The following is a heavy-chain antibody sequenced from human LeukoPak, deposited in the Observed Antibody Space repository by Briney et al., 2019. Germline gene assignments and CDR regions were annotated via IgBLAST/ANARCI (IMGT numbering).Heavy chain of an antibody. CDR2: INGSGGTI. CDR1: GFTFSDYY. D-gene: IGHD2-21*01. V-gene: IGHV3-11*04. J-gene: IGHJ5*02. CDR3: ARDSGAYCGLSSPCHGWFDP. Sequence: PGGSLRLSCVASGFTFSDYYMSWIRQAPGKGLEWVSSINGSGGTIYSADSVKGGFNISRHNAKDLLYVKMNSLRVEGTAVYYCARDSGAYCGLSSPCHGWFDPWGQGTLVTVSS.